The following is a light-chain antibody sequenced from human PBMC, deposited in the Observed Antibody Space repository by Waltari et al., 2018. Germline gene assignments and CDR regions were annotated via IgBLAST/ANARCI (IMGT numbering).Light chain of an antibody. J-gene: IGKJ5*01. V-gene: IGKV1-39*01. CDR3: QQSYITLIT. Sequence: DIQMTQSPSSLSASVGDRVTITCRASQSISSYLNWYQQKPGKAPKLLIYAASSLESGVPSMFSGSGSGTDFTLTISSLEPEDFATYYCQQSYITLITFGQGTRLEIK. CDR1: QSISSY. CDR2: AAS.